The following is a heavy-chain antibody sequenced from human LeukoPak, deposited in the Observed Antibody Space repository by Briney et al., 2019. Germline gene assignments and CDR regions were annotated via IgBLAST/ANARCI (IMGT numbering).Heavy chain of an antibody. D-gene: IGHD3-10*01. J-gene: IGHJ6*02. CDR1: GFTFSSYG. Sequence: PGGSLRLSCAASGFTFSSYGMHWVRQAPGKGLEWVAVIWYDGSNKYYADSVKGRFTISRDNSKNTLYLQMNSLRAEDTAVYYCASLRITMVRGASLKYGIDVWGQGTTVTVSS. CDR2: IWYDGSNK. CDR3: ASLRITMVRGASLKYGIDV. V-gene: IGHV3-33*01.